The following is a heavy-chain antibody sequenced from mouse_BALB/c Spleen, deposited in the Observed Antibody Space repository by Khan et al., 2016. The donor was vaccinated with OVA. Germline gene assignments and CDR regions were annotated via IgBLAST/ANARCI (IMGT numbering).Heavy chain of an antibody. CDR3: TRDYYGSSYVAD. CDR2: ISSGSSTI. CDR1: GFTFSNFG. Sequence: EVELVESGGGLVQPGGSRKLSCAASGFTFSNFGMHWVRQAPEKGLEWVAFISSGSSTIYYADTVKGRFTISRDNPTNTLFLQMTSLRSEDTAMYYCTRDYYGSSYVADWGQGTLVTVSA. D-gene: IGHD1-1*01. J-gene: IGHJ3*01. V-gene: IGHV5-17*02.